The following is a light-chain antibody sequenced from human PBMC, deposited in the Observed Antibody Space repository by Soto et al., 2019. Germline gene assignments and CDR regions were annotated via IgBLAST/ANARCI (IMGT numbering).Light chain of an antibody. CDR1: QSVSSS. Sequence: EIVMTQSPATLSVSPGERATLSCRASQSVSSSLAWYQQKPGQAPRLLIYGASTRATGIPARFSGSGSGPEFTLTISSLQSEDVAVYYCQQYNNWPYTFGQGTKLEIK. CDR2: GAS. CDR3: QQYNNWPYT. V-gene: IGKV3-15*01. J-gene: IGKJ2*01.